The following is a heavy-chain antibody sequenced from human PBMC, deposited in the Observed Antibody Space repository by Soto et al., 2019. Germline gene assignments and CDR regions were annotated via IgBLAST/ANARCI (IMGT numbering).Heavy chain of an antibody. Sequence: QVHLVQSGAEVKKPGASVKVSCKGSGYIFTTYGITWVRQAPGQGLEWMGWISAHNGNTNYAQKLQGRVTVTRDTSTSTAYMELRTLRSDDTAVYYCARARYGDYWGQGALVTVSS. J-gene: IGHJ4*02. D-gene: IGHD1-1*01. V-gene: IGHV1-18*01. CDR1: GYIFTTYG. CDR3: ARARYGDY. CDR2: ISAHNGNT.